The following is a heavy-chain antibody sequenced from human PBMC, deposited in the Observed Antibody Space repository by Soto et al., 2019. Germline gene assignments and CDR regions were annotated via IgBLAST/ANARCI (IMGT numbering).Heavy chain of an antibody. D-gene: IGHD3-10*01. Sequence: QMQLVQSGPEVKKPGSSVKVSYKASGDSFGSYAVSWVRQAPGQGLESMGAIIPVFGTTNYTQKFQGRVTITADDTTTTAYVELSSLRSDDTAVYYCAREPFGRFDPWGQGTLVTVSS. V-gene: IGHV1-69*01. CDR1: GDSFGSYA. CDR2: IIPVFGTT. J-gene: IGHJ5*02. CDR3: AREPFGRFDP.